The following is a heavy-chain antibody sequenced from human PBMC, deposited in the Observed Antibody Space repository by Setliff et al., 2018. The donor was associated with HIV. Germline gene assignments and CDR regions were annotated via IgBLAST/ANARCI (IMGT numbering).Heavy chain of an antibody. CDR2: TKYDGSES. CDR3: ARAYNVYDYRFDSSGYDY. CDR1: GFSFSSYE. Sequence: GGSLRLSCAGSGFSFSSYEMNWVRQAPGKGLEWVSNTKYDGSESYYVDSVKGRFIASTDNARNSLFLEMNSLRAEDTAVYYCARAYNVYDYRFDSSGYDYWGQGTLVTVSS. V-gene: IGHV3-7*03. D-gene: IGHD3-22*01. J-gene: IGHJ4*02.